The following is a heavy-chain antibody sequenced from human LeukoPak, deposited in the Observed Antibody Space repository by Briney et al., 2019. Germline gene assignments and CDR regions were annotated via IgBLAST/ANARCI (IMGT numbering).Heavy chain of an antibody. Sequence: PSETLSLTCTVSGGSISSSTYYWGWIRQPPGMGLEWIGSMYYSGSTYHNPSFKSRVTMSVDTSKNQCSLKLSSVTAADTAVYYCARGARSRAKYDFWSSGWFDPWGQGTLVTVSS. J-gene: IGHJ5*02. CDR1: GGSISSSTYY. CDR3: ARGARSRAKYDFWSSGWFDP. CDR2: MYYSGST. V-gene: IGHV4-39*07. D-gene: IGHD3-3*01.